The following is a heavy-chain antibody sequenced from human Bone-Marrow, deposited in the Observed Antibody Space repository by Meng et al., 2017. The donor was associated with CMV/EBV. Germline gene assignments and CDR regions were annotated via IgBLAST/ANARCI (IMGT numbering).Heavy chain of an antibody. D-gene: IGHD2-2*01. CDR1: GFTFSSYS. Sequence: GGSLRLSCAASGFTFSSYSMNWVRQAPGKGLEWVSSISSSSSYIYYADSVKGRFTISRDNSKNTLYLQMNSLRAEDTAVYYCAKNRPIVPAATFDYWGQGTLVTVSS. CDR2: ISSSSSYI. CDR3: AKNRPIVPAATFDY. V-gene: IGHV3-21*04. J-gene: IGHJ4*02.